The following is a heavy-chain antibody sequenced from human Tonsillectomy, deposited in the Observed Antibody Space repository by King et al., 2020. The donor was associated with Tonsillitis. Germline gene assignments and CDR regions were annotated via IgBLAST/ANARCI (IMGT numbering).Heavy chain of an antibody. CDR2: INSDGSTT. V-gene: IGHV3-74*01. Sequence: VQLVESGGGLVQPGGSLRLSCAASGFTFSTYWMHWVRHTPGKGLVWVSHINSDGSTTSYADSVKGRFTISRDNAKNTLYLQMNSLRVEDTAVYYCASYSSGWYYYYYMDVWGKGTTVTVSS. CDR1: GFTFSTYW. J-gene: IGHJ6*03. CDR3: ASYSSGWYYYYYMDV. D-gene: IGHD6-19*01.